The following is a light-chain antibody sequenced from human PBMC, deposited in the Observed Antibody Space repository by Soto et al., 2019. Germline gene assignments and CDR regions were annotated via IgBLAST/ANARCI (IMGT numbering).Light chain of an antibody. CDR3: SSYTTSNTPLYV. J-gene: IGLJ1*01. Sequence: QSVLTQPASVSGSPGQSITISCTGSSSDIGAYNYVSWFQQYPGKAPKLIISEVSNRPSGVSNRFSGSKSGTAAPLTISGLQAEDEANYYCSSYTTSNTPLYVFGTGTKVTV. V-gene: IGLV2-14*01. CDR2: EVS. CDR1: SSDIGAYNY.